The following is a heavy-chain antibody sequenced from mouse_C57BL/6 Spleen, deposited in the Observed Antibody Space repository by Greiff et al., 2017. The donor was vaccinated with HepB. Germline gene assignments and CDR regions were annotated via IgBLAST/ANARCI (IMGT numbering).Heavy chain of an antibody. J-gene: IGHJ4*01. Sequence: DVQLQESGPGLVKPSQSLSLTCSVTGYSITSGYYWNWIRQFPGNKLEWMGYISYDGSNNYNPSLKNRISITRDTSKNQFFLKLNSVTTEDTATYYCARDKAFYYGSSYPYYAMDYWGQGTSVTVSS. CDR3: ARDKAFYYGSSYPYYAMDY. D-gene: IGHD1-1*01. CDR2: ISYDGSN. CDR1: GYSITSGYY. V-gene: IGHV3-6*01.